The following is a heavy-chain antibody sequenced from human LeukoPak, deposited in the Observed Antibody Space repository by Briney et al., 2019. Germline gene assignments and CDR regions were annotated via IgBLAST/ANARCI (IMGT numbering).Heavy chain of an antibody. CDR3: ARSTIRYCSGGSCYDFDY. V-gene: IGHV1-2*02. CDR2: NNPNSGGT. Sequence: ASVKVSCTASRYTFTPYYMHWVRQAPSHGLEGMGWNNPNSGGTNYAQKFQGRVTMTSDTPISTAYMELSRLRSDATAVYYCARSTIRYCSGGSCYDFDYWGQGTLVTVSS. CDR1: RYTFTPYY. J-gene: IGHJ4*02. D-gene: IGHD2-15*01.